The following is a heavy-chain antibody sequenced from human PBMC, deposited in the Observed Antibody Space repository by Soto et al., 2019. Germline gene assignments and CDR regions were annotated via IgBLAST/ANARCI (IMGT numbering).Heavy chain of an antibody. CDR2: ISGSGGST. Sequence: EVQLLESGGGLVQPGGSLRLSCAASGFTFSSYAMSWVRQAPGKGLEWVSAISGSGGSTYYADSVKGRFTISRDNSKNTLYLQMNSLRAEDTAVYYCAKEPRDLVVVVADYGMDVWGQGTTVTVSS. CDR3: AKEPRDLVVVVADYGMDV. V-gene: IGHV3-23*01. J-gene: IGHJ6*02. CDR1: GFTFSSYA. D-gene: IGHD2-15*01.